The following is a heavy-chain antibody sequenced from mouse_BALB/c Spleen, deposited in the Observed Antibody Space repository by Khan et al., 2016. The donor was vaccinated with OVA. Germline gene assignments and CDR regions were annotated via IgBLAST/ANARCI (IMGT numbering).Heavy chain of an antibody. V-gene: IGHV1-20*02. CDR1: GYSFTGYF. CDR3: ARKNGGDFDY. CDR2: INPHIGET. Sequence: EVELVESGPELVKPGASVKISCKASGYSFTGYFMNWVMQSHGKRLEWIGRINPHIGETLYNQKFKGKATLTVDESSRTVHLELRSLASEDSAVYYFARKNGGDFDYWGQGTTLTVSS. D-gene: IGHD1-1*01. J-gene: IGHJ2*01.